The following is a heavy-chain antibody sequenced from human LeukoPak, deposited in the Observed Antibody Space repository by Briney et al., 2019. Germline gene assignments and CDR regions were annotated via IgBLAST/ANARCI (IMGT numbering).Heavy chain of an antibody. J-gene: IGHJ4*02. CDR2: MQSTGNS. CDR3: ARDKQHSYGRYFDH. Sequence: SETLSLTCTVSGGSISTYHWNWIRKSPGKGLEWIGYMQSTGNSNYNPSLKSRVTMSVDMSRNQIVLNLTSVTAADTAVYFCARDKQHSYGRYFDHWGQGTLVTVSS. CDR1: GGSISTYH. V-gene: IGHV4-59*01. D-gene: IGHD5-18*01.